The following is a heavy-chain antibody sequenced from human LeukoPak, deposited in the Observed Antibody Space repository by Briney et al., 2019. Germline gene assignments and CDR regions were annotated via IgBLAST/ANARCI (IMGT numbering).Heavy chain of an antibody. D-gene: IGHD4-17*01. CDR3: ARARFQKYDYENYYYYMDV. CDR1: GYSISSGYY. CDR2: IYHSGST. J-gene: IGHJ6*03. V-gene: IGHV4-38-2*02. Sequence: SETLSLTCTVSGYSISSGYYWVWIRQPPGKGLEWIGSIYHSGSTYYNPSLKSRVTISVDTSKNQFSLKLTSVTAADTAVYYCARARFQKYDYENYYYYMDVWGKGTTVTVSS.